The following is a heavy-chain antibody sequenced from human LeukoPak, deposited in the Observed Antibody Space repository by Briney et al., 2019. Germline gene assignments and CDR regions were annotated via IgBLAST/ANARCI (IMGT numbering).Heavy chain of an antibody. CDR1: GLTFSTQA. CDR3: ANSYYNFWSGFAN. CDR2: ISDSSSGI. V-gene: IGHV3-23*01. D-gene: IGHD3-3*01. Sequence: GGSLRLSCAASGLTFSTQAMSWVRQAPGKGLEWVSSISDSSSGIYYADSVKGRFTISRDNPKSTLFLDMNSLRVEDTAIYYCANSYYNFWSGFANWGQGTLVSVSS. J-gene: IGHJ4*02.